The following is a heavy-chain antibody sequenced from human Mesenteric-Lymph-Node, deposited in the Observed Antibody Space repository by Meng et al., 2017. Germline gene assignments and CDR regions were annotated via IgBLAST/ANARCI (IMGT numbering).Heavy chain of an antibody. D-gene: IGHD3-9*01. Sequence: GESLKISCAASGFTFSSYAMSWVRQAPGKGLEWVSYISSSGSTIYYADSVKGRFTISRDNAKNSLYLQMNSLRAEDTAVYYCATDILTGYRDAFDIWGQGTMVTVSS. CDR3: ATDILTGYRDAFDI. V-gene: IGHV3-48*03. CDR1: GFTFSSYA. CDR2: ISSSGSTI. J-gene: IGHJ3*02.